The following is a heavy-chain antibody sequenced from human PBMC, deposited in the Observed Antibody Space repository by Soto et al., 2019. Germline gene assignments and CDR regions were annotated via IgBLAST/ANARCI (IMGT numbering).Heavy chain of an antibody. CDR3: ATITDTAAASCKGAF. CDR2: INSTGGT. D-gene: IGHD1-1*01. V-gene: IGHV3-66*01. Sequence: EVQLAESGGGLVQPGGSLRLSCAASGFNVSKNYMHWVRQAPGKGLEWVSLINSTGGTKYADSVMGRFTISRDTSKNTLYLQLTRLRFPYPAIYYCATITDTAAASCKGAFWCPGTLVTLSS. CDR1: GFNVSKNY. J-gene: IGHJ4*02.